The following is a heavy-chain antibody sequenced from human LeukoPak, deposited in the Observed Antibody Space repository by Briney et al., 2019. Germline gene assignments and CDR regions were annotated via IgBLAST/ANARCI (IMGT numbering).Heavy chain of an antibody. CDR2: INRGGDTI. CDR1: GFTFSSYA. CDR3: AREYYDFWSPLFDY. J-gene: IGHJ4*02. Sequence: GGSLRLSCAASGFTFSSYAMSWVRQTPGKGLEWISYINRGGDTIAYAASVKGRFTISRDNSNNTLYPQMNSLRAEDTAVYYCAREYYDFWSPLFDYWGQGTLVTVSS. D-gene: IGHD3-3*01. V-gene: IGHV3-23*01.